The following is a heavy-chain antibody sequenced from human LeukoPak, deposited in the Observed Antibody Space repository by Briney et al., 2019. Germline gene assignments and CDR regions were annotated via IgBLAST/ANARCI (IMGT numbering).Heavy chain of an antibody. CDR1: GFTFSSYW. CDR2: IKQDGREK. J-gene: IGHJ4*02. Sequence: GGSLRLSCAASGFTFSSYWMSWVRQAPGKGLEWVANIKQDGREKYYVDSVKGRFTISRDNAKNTLYLQMNRLRAEDTAVYYCVRDIGGTFYYWGQGTLVTVSS. CDR3: VRDIGGTFYY. V-gene: IGHV3-7*01. D-gene: IGHD3-16*01.